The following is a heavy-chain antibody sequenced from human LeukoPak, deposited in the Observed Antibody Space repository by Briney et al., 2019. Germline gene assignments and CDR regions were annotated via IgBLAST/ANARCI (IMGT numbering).Heavy chain of an antibody. CDR3: AKDLGLYYYDSSGYSSFDY. CDR2: ISGSGGST. CDR1: GFTFSSYA. V-gene: IGHV3-23*01. Sequence: GGSLRLSCAASGFTFSSYAMSWVRQAPGKGLEWVSAISGSGGSTYYADSVKGRFTISRDNSKNTLYLQMDSLRAEDTAVYYCAKDLGLYYYDSSGYSSFDYWGQGTLVTVSS. D-gene: IGHD3-22*01. J-gene: IGHJ4*02.